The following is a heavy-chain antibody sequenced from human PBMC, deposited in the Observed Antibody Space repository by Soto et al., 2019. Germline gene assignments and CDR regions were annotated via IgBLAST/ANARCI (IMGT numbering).Heavy chain of an antibody. CDR2: INHSGST. CDR3: ARTDYGDYLPY. V-gene: IGHV4-34*01. J-gene: IGHJ4*02. Sequence: PSETLSLTCAVYGGSFSGYYWSWIRQPPGKGLEWIGEINHSGSTNCNPSLKSRVTISVDTSKNQFSLKLNSVTAADTAVYYCARTDYGDYLPYWGRGTLVTVSS. D-gene: IGHD4-17*01. CDR1: GGSFSGYY.